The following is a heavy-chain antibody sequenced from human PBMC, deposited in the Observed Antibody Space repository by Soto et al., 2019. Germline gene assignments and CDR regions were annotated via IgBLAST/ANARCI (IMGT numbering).Heavy chain of an antibody. J-gene: IGHJ4*02. V-gene: IGHV3-48*01. CDR1: GFTFSSYS. D-gene: IGHD4-17*01. CDR2: ISSSSSTT. CDR3: ARGLWYGDYETY. Sequence: SLRLSSAASGFTFSSYSMNWVRQAPGKGLEWVSYISSSSSTTYYADSVKGRFTISRDNAKNSLYLQMSTLRAEDTAVYYCARGLWYGDYETYWGQGTLVTVSS.